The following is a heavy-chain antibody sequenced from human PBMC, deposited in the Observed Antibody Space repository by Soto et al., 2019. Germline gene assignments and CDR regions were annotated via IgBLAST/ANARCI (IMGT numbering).Heavy chain of an antibody. V-gene: IGHV4-39*01. CDR2: IYYSGST. CDR3: ARHQSHSSSYVDP. D-gene: IGHD6-13*01. CDR1: GGSISSSSYY. J-gene: IGHJ5*02. Sequence: SETLSLTCTVSGGSISSSSYYWGWIRQPPGKGLEWIGSIYYSGSTYYNPSLKSRVTISVDTSKNQFSLKLSSVTAAGTAVYYCARHQSHSSSYVDPWGQGTLVTVSS.